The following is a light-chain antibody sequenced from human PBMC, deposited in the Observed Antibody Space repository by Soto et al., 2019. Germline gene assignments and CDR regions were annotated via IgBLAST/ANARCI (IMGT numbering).Light chain of an antibody. CDR3: VQGTHWPRT. CDR1: ESLVFSDGNTY. V-gene: IGKV2-30*01. Sequence: DVVMTQSPLFLPVTLEQPASISCRSSESLVFSDGNTYLTWLHQRPGQSPRRLIYKVSKRGSGVPDRFSGSGSGTDFTLKISRVEAEDVGLYYCVQGTHWPRTFGQGTKVEIK. J-gene: IGKJ1*01. CDR2: KVS.